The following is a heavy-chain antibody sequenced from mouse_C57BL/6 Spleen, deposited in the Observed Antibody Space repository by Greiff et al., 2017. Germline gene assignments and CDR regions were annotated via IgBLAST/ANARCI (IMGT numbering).Heavy chain of an antibody. Sequence: VQLQQSGAELVRPGASVKLSCTASGFNIKDYYMHWVKQRPEQGLEWIGRIDPEDGDTEYAPKFQGKATMTADTSSNTAYLQLSSLTSEDTAVYYCTTRDGNDEAMDYWGQGTSVTVSS. CDR2: IDPEDGDT. J-gene: IGHJ4*01. D-gene: IGHD2-2*01. V-gene: IGHV14-1*01. CDR1: GFNIKDYY. CDR3: TTRDGNDEAMDY.